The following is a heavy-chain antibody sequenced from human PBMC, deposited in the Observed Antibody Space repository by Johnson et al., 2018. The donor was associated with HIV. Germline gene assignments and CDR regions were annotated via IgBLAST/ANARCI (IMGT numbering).Heavy chain of an antibody. Sequence: EQLVESGGGLIKPGGSLRLSCAASGFSVSNNYMSWVRQAPGKGLEWVSVIYGGGSTYYADSVKGRFTISRDNAKNSLYLQMNSLRAEDTAVYYCARDRTGLIIAAAGHDAFDIWGQGTMVTVSS. CDR1: GFSVSNNY. J-gene: IGHJ3*02. CDR2: IYGGGST. D-gene: IGHD6-13*01. CDR3: ARDRTGLIIAAAGHDAFDI. V-gene: IGHV3-53*01.